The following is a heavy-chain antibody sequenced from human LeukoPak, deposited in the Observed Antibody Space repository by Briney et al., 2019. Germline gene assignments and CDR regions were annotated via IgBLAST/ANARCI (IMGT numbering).Heavy chain of an antibody. V-gene: IGHV3-30*02. CDR2: IRYDGSNK. CDR1: GFTFSSYG. Sequence: GGSLRLSCAASGFTFSSYGMHWVRQAPGKGLEWVAFIRYDGSNKYYADSVKGRFTISRDNSKNTLYLQMNSLRAEDTALHYCAKDDVTIFGVVISDAFDIWGQGTMVTVSS. CDR3: AKDDVTIFGVVISDAFDI. D-gene: IGHD3-3*01. J-gene: IGHJ3*02.